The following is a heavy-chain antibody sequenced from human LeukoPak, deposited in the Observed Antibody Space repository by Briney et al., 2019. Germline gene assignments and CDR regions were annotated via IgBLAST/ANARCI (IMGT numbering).Heavy chain of an antibody. D-gene: IGHD6-19*01. CDR3: ARESTVAGTIFDF. Sequence: GGSLRLSCAASGFTFTTNWTSWVRQTPGKGLEWVANIKEDGSKIYYVDSVRGRFTISRDNAKNSLYLQMDSLRAEDTAVYYCARESTVAGTIFDFWGQGTLVTVSS. J-gene: IGHJ4*02. V-gene: IGHV3-7*04. CDR1: GFTFTTNW. CDR2: IKEDGSKI.